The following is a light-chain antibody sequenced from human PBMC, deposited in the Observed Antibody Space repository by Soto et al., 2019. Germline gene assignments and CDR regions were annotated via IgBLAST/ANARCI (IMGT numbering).Light chain of an antibody. CDR2: DAS. CDR1: QSISSW. J-gene: IGKJ2*01. CDR3: QQYNGYPYT. V-gene: IGKV1-5*01. Sequence: DIPMTQSPSTLSASVGDRVTITCRASQSISSWLAWYHQKPGKAPTLLIYDASSLENGVQSRFSGNEPPTGLTLTSICLQPDAFVTYYCQQYNGYPYTFGQGTKLRIK.